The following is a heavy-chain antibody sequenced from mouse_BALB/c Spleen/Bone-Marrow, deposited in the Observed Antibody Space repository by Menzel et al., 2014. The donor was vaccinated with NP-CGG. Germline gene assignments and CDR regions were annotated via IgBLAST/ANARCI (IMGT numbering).Heavy chain of an antibody. D-gene: IGHD1-1*01. Sequence: VQLQQSGAELVKPGASVKSSCTTSGFNIEDSYIYWMKQRPEQGLEWIGRIDPANGNTKYDPKFQGKATITVDTSSATAYLQLSSLTSEDTAVYYCARNYGSSLDYWGQGTTLTVSS. J-gene: IGHJ2*01. CDR1: GFNIEDSY. CDR3: ARNYGSSLDY. CDR2: IDPANGNT. V-gene: IGHV14-3*02.